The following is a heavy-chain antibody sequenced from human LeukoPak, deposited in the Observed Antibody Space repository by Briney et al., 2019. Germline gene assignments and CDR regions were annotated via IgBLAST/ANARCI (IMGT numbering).Heavy chain of an antibody. CDR3: ARDRGWDWSPGPFDY. Sequence: GGSLRLSCAASGFTFSSYSMNWVRQAPGKGLEWVSSISSSSSSIYYADSVKGRFTISRDNAKNSLYLQMNSLRAEDTAVYYCARDRGWDWSPGPFDYWGQGTLVTVSS. V-gene: IGHV3-21*01. D-gene: IGHD3/OR15-3a*01. J-gene: IGHJ4*02. CDR2: ISSSSSSI. CDR1: GFTFSSYS.